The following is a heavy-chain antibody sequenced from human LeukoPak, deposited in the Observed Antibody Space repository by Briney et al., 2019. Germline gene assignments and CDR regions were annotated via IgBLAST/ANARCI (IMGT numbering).Heavy chain of an antibody. CDR3: AREDNSNWNIDY. D-gene: IGHD1-1*01. Sequence: PGGSLRLSCAASGFTFSDSYMTWIRQAPGKGLEWVSYITTSGSTIYADSLKGRFAISRDNAKNPLYLQMNSLRAEDTAVYYCAREDNSNWNIDYWGQGTLVTVFS. V-gene: IGHV3-11*04. J-gene: IGHJ4*02. CDR2: ITTSGSTI. CDR1: GFTFSDSY.